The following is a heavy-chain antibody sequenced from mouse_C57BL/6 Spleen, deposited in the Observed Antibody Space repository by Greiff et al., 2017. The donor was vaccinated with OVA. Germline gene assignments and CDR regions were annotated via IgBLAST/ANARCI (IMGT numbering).Heavy chain of an antibody. CDR2: ISDGGSYT. CDR1: GFTFSSYA. J-gene: IGHJ4*01. V-gene: IGHV5-4*01. D-gene: IGHD2-2*01. CDR3: ARDPRWLRGDY. Sequence: DVMLVESGGGLVKPGGSLKLSCAASGFTFSSYAMSWVRQTPEKRLEWVATISDGGSYTYYPDNVKGRFTISRDNAKNNLYLQMSHLKSEDTAMYYCARDPRWLRGDYWGQGTSVTVSS.